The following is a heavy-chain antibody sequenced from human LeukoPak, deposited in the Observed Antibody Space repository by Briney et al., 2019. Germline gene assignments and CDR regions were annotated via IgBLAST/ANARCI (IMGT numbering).Heavy chain of an antibody. J-gene: IGHJ6*03. CDR2: IIPIFGTA. D-gene: IGHD2-2*01. Sequence: ASVKVSCKASGGTFSSYAISWVRQAPGQGLEWMGGIIPIFGTANYAQKFQGRVTITADESTSTAYMELSSLRSEDAAVYYCAAGVPAASKYYYYYYMDVWAKGPRSPSP. CDR1: GGTFSSYA. V-gene: IGHV1-69*13. CDR3: AAGVPAASKYYYYYYMDV.